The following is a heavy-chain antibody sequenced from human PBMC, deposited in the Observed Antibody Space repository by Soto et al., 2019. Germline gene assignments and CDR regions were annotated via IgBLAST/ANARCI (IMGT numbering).Heavy chain of an antibody. CDR2: FFPGDSDT. CDR1: GYRFSSYW. Sequence: GESLKISCKGSGYRFSSYWIGWVRQMPGKGLEWMGIFFPGDSDTRYSPSFQGQVTISADESISTAYLQWSSLKASDTAIYYCAISSLAAASFDYWGPGTLVTVDS. V-gene: IGHV5-51*01. J-gene: IGHJ4*02. D-gene: IGHD5-18*01. CDR3: AISSLAAASFDY.